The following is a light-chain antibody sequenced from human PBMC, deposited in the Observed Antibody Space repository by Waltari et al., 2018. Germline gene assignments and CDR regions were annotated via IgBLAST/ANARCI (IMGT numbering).Light chain of an antibody. J-gene: IGLJ2*01. CDR3: AAWDDSIFGVA. Sequence: QSVLTQPLSASGAPGQTVAISCSGSASNIARNVLTWYQQFPGTAPKLLIYSTDQRPSGVPGRFSGSKSGTSASLAISGLQSEDEAHYYCAAWDDSIFGVAFGGGTKLTVL. V-gene: IGLV1-44*01. CDR1: ASNIARNV. CDR2: STD.